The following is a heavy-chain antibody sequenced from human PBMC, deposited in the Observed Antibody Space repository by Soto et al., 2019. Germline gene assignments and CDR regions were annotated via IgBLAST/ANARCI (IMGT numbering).Heavy chain of an antibody. CDR2: IIPVLTVT. CDR1: GSTFSSYT. CDR3: ARRRYCGTACYKKFYYGMDV. V-gene: IGHV1-69*02. D-gene: IGHD2-21*02. Sequence: QVQLVQSGAEVRKPGSSVKVSCMASGSTFSSYTVNWVRQAPGKGLEWIGRIIPVLTVTDYARRFQGRVTITADRSPKTADLELTSLPSEDTAVYYCARRRYCGTACYKKFYYGMDVWGQGTTVTVSS. J-gene: IGHJ6*02.